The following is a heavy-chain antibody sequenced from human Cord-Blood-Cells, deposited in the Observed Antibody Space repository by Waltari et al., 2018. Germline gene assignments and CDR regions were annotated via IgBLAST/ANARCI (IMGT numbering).Heavy chain of an antibody. V-gene: IGHV1-69*01. CDR1: GGTFSSYA. J-gene: IGHJ4*02. Sequence: QVQLVQSGAEVKKPGSSVKVSCKASGGTFSSYAISLVRQAPGQGLEWRGGIIPIFGTANYAHKFQGRVTITADDSTSTAYMELSSLRSEDTAVYYCARISAARGFYFDYWGQGTLVTVSS. D-gene: IGHD6-6*01. CDR3: ARISAARGFYFDY. CDR2: IIPIFGTA.